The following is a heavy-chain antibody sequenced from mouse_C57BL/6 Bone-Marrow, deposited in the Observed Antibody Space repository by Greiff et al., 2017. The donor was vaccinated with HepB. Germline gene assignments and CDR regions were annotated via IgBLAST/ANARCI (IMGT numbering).Heavy chain of an antibody. D-gene: IGHD2-3*01. CDR2: IDPEDGDT. CDR1: GFNIKDYY. J-gene: IGHJ4*01. Sequence: EVQLQQSGAELVRPGASVKLSCTASGFNIKDYYMHWVKQRPEQGLEWIGRIDPEDGDTEYAPKFQGKATMTADTSSNTAYLQLSSLTSEDTAVYYCTRWLPISYAMDYWGQGTSVTVSS. V-gene: IGHV14-1*01. CDR3: TRWLPISYAMDY.